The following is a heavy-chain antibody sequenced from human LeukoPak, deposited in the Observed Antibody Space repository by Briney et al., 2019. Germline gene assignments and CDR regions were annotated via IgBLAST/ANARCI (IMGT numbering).Heavy chain of an antibody. J-gene: IGHJ4*02. CDR1: GGSFSGYY. D-gene: IGHD5-18*01. Sequence: SETLSLTCAVYGGSFSGYYWSWIRQPPGKGLEWIGEINHSGSTNYNPPLKSRVTISVDTSKNQFSLKLSSVTAADTAVYYCARRPLGSYGPDYWGQGTLVTVSS. CDR2: INHSGST. V-gene: IGHV4-34*01. CDR3: ARRPLGSYGPDY.